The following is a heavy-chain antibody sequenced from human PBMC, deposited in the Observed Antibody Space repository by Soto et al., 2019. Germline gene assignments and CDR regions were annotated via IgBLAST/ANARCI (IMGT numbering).Heavy chain of an antibody. Sequence: SETLSLTCTVSGGSISSGDYYWSWIRQPPGKGLEWIGYIYYSGSTYYNPSLKSRVTISVDTSRNQFSLKLSSVTAADTAVYYCARDLGDYGDYVGAFDIWGQGTMVTVSS. J-gene: IGHJ3*02. CDR1: GGSISSGDYY. CDR3: ARDLGDYGDYVGAFDI. CDR2: IYYSGST. D-gene: IGHD4-17*01. V-gene: IGHV4-30-4*01.